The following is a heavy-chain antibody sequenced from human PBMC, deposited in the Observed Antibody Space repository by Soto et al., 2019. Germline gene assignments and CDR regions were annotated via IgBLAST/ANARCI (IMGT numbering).Heavy chain of an antibody. CDR2: INPSGGST. J-gene: IGHJ5*02. V-gene: IGHV1-46*01. CDR1: GYTFTSYY. D-gene: IGHD2-15*01. CDR3: ARGLVVVVAATFGWFDP. Sequence: ASVKVSCKASGYTFTSYYMHCVLQSPLQWLEWMGIINPSGGSTSYAQKFQGRVTMTRDTSTSTVYMELSSLRSEDTAVYYCARGLVVVVAATFGWFDPWGQGTLVTVSS.